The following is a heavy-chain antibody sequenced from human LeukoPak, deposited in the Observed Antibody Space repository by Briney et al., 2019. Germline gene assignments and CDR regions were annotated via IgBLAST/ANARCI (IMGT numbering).Heavy chain of an antibody. D-gene: IGHD3-22*01. Sequence: ASVKVSCKASGYTFTDYYIHWVRQAPGQGVEWMAWMNPNSGGTNYAQKFQGRVTITADKSTSTAYMELSSLRSEDTAVYYCANYDSSGYKAFDIWGQGTMVTVSS. CDR3: ANYDSSGYKAFDI. V-gene: IGHV1-2*02. CDR2: MNPNSGGT. J-gene: IGHJ3*02. CDR1: GYTFTDYY.